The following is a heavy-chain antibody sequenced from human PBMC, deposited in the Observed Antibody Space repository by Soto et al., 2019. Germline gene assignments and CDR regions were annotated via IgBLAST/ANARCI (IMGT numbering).Heavy chain of an antibody. Sequence: GGSLRLSCVASGFTFRTYAMSWVRQAPGEGLEWVSGIVGGGTIISYADSVKGRFTISRDDSNNARNSLYLQMNSLRAEDTALYYCARDVSPGSSGWYFDAFDIWGQGTMVTISS. D-gene: IGHD6-13*01. CDR1: GFTFRTYA. V-gene: IGHV3-23*03. J-gene: IGHJ3*02. CDR2: IVGGGTII. CDR3: ARDVSPGSSGWYFDAFDI.